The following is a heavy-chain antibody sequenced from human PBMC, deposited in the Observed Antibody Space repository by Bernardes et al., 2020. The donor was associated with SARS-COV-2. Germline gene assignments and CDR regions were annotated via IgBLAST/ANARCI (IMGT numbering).Heavy chain of an antibody. CDR3: AREGVVVAATPPYYYYGMDV. J-gene: IGHJ6*02. V-gene: IGHV3-7*01. D-gene: IGHD2-15*01. CDR2: IKQDGSEK. CDR1: GFTFSSYW. Sequence: GGSLRLSCAASGFTFSSYWMSWVRQAPGKGLEWVANIKQDGSEKYYVDSVKGRFTISRDNAKNSLYLQMNSLRAEDTAVYYCAREGVVVAATPPYYYYGMDVWGQGTTVTVSS.